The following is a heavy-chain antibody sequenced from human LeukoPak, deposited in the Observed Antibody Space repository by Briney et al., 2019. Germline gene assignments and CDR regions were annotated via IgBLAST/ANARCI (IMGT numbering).Heavy chain of an antibody. J-gene: IGHJ1*01. V-gene: IGHV1-69*04. CDR3: ARSLRLAYCGGDGHAEYFQH. CDR1: GGTFSSYA. CDR2: IIPILGIA. D-gene: IGHD2-21*02. Sequence: ASVKVSCKASGGTFSSYAISWVRQAPGQGLEWMGRIIPILGIANYAQKFQGRVTITADKSTSTAYMELSSLRSEDTAVYYCARSLRLAYCGGDGHAEYFQHWGQGTLVTVSS.